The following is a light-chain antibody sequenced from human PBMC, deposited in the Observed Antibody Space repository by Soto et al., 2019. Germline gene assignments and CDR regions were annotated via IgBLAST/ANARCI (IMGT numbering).Light chain of an antibody. V-gene: IGKV1-33*01. CDR1: QDISNY. Sequence: DIQMTQSPSSLSASVGDIVTITCQASQDISNYLNWYQQKPGKAPKLLIYDASNLETGVPSRFSGSGSGTDFTFTISSLQPEDIATYYCQQYDNPLTFGGGTKVDI. CDR2: DAS. J-gene: IGKJ4*01. CDR3: QQYDNPLT.